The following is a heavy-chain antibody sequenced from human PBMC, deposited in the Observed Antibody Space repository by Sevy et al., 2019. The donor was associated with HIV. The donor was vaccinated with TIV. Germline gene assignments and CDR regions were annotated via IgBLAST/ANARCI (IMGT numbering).Heavy chain of an antibody. J-gene: IGHJ4*02. Sequence: GGSLRLSCAASGFTFSGFAMRWVRQAPGKGPEWVSGISGNGIDTYYADSVKGRFIISRDNSKNTLSLQMGSLRADDTAIYYCARSGPNWAFDYWGQGTLVTVSS. CDR3: ARSGPNWAFDY. CDR1: GFTFSGFA. D-gene: IGHD2-8*01. V-gene: IGHV3-23*01. CDR2: ISGNGIDT.